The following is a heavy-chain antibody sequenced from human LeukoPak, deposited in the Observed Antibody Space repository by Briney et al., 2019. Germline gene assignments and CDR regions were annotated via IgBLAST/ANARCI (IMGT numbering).Heavy chain of an antibody. J-gene: IGHJ6*02. CDR1: GGSISSGGYY. Sequence: SQTLSLTCTVSGGSISSGGYYWSWIRQHPGKGLEWIGYIYHSGSTYYKPSLKSRVTISVDTSKNQFSLKLSSVTAADTAVYYCARDSTMIGDYGMDVWGQGTTVTVSS. CDR2: IYHSGST. V-gene: IGHV4-31*03. D-gene: IGHD3-22*01. CDR3: ARDSTMIGDYGMDV.